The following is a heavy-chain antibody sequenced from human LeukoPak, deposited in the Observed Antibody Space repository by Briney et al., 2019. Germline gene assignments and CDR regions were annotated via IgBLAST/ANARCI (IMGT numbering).Heavy chain of an antibody. CDR3: AREISGSYYNPLGYMDV. V-gene: IGHV4-4*07. CDR1: GGSVSLYY. Sequence: PSGTLSLTCTVSGGSVSLYYWNWIRQPAGKGLEWIGRIFTSGITNYNPSLKSRVTMSVDTSKSQFSLALSSVTAADTAVYYCAREISGSYYNPLGYMDVWGKGTTVTVSS. D-gene: IGHD3-10*01. J-gene: IGHJ6*03. CDR2: IFTSGIT.